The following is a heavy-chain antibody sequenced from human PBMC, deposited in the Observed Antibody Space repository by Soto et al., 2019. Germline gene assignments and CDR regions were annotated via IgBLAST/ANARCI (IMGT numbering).Heavy chain of an antibody. CDR2: ISYDGSNK. J-gene: IGHJ3*02. D-gene: IGHD3-3*01. V-gene: IGHV3-30*18. CDR3: AKDLGGSYDFWSGYHDAFDI. CDR1: GFTFSSYG. Sequence: PGGSLRLSCAASGFTFSSYGMHWVRQAPGKGLEWVAVISYDGSNKYYADSVKGRSTISRDNSKNTLYLQMNSLRAEDTAVYYCAKDLGGSYDFWSGYHDAFDIWGQGTMVTVSS.